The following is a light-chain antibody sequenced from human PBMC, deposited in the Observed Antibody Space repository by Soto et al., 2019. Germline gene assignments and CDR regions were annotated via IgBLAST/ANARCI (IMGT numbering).Light chain of an antibody. V-gene: IGLV2-14*01. J-gene: IGLJ1*01. CDR2: EVT. CDR1: TSDVGGYKY. Sequence: QSALTQPASVSGSPGQSITISCTGTTSDVGGYKYVSWYQQLPGKVPKLMIYEVTNRPSGVSTRFSGSKSGNTASLTISGLQAEDEAAYYCFSYTTSSAPYVFGTGTKVTVL. CDR3: FSYTTSSAPYV.